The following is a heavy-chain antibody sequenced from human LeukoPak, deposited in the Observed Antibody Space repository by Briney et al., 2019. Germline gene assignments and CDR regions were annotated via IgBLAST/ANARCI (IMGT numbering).Heavy chain of an antibody. Sequence: ASVKVSCKASGYTFTSYYMHWVRQAPGQGLEWMGIINPSGGSTSYAQKFQGRVTMTRDTSTSTVYMELSSLRSEDTAVYYCARDPLGYCSSTSCYLGSRPSMIGYWGQGTLVTVSS. D-gene: IGHD2-2*01. J-gene: IGHJ4*02. CDR3: ARDPLGYCSSTSCYLGSRPSMIGY. CDR1: GYTFTSYY. CDR2: INPSGGST. V-gene: IGHV1-46*01.